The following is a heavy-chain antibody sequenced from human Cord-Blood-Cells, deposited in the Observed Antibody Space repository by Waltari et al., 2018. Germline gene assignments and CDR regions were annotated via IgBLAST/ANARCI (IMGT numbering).Heavy chain of an antibody. Sequence: QVQLVQSGAEVKKPGASVKVSCKASGYTFTSYDINWVRQATGQGLEWMGWMNPNRGNTGYAQKFQGRVTMTRNTSISTAYMELSSLRSEDTAVYYCARVKSQQLDWDYWGQGTLVTVSS. D-gene: IGHD6-13*01. CDR3: ARVKSQQLDWDY. CDR1: GYTFTSYD. CDR2: MNPNRGNT. J-gene: IGHJ4*02. V-gene: IGHV1-8*01.